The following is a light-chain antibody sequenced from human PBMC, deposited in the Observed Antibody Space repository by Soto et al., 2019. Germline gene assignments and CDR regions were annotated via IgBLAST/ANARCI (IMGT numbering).Light chain of an antibody. CDR1: QGIRND. CDR3: LQDYNYQWT. V-gene: IGKV1-6*01. Sequence: AIQIPPSPSSRYASVGDIVTIACRASQGIRNDLGWYQQKPGKAHKLLIYAAYSLQSGVKSRFSGSGSGTDFTLTISSMQPEDFATYYCLQDYNYQWTGGKGPKVAIK. CDR2: AAY. J-gene: IGKJ1*01.